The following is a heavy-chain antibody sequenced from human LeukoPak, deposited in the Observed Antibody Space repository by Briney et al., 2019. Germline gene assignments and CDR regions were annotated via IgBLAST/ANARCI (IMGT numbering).Heavy chain of an antibody. CDR1: GFTFDDYG. V-gene: IGHV3-20*04. CDR3: ARGQLDFDY. J-gene: IGHJ4*02. Sequence: PGGSLRLSCAASGFTFDDYGMSWVRQAPGKGLEWVSGINGNGGSTNYADSVKGRFTISRDNAKNSLYLQMNSLRVEDTAFYYCARGQLDFDYWGQGTVVTVSS. CDR2: INGNGGST. D-gene: IGHD1-1*01.